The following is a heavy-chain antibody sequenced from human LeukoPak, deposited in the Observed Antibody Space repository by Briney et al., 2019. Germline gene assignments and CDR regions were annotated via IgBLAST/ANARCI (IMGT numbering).Heavy chain of an antibody. Sequence: GRSLRLSCAASGFTFENFAMHWVRHAPGKGLEWVSGISRNGGSIGYADSVKGRFTISRDNSKNTLYLQMNSLRAEDTAVYYCAKLPDGYSSGSDAFDIWGQGTMVTVSS. J-gene: IGHJ3*02. CDR2: ISRNGGSI. D-gene: IGHD6-19*01. CDR1: GFTFENFA. CDR3: AKLPDGYSSGSDAFDI. V-gene: IGHV3-9*01.